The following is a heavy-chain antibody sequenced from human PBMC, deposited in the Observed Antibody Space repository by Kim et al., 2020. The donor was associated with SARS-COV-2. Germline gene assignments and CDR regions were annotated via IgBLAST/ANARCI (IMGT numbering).Heavy chain of an antibody. CDR3: ARDFIVGAVPALYYGMDV. J-gene: IGHJ6*02. CDR2: ISYDGSNK. D-gene: IGHD1-26*01. Sequence: GGSLRLSCAASGFTFSSYAMHWVRQAPGKGLEWVAVISYDGSNKYYADSVKGRFTISRDNSKNTLYLQMNSLRAEDTAVYYCARDFIVGAVPALYYGMDVWGQGTTVTVSS. V-gene: IGHV3-30*04. CDR1: GFTFSSYA.